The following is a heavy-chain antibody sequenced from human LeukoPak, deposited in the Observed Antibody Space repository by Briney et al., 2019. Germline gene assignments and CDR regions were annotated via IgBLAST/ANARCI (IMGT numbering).Heavy chain of an antibody. D-gene: IGHD3-3*01. CDR3: ARESYDFWSGYYSGNWFDP. V-gene: IGHV4-34*01. CDR2: INHSGST. Sequence: SETLSLTCAVYGGSFSGYYWSWIRQPPGKGLEWIGEINHSGSTNYNPSLKSRVTISVDTSKNQFSLKLSSVTAADTAVYYCARESYDFWSGYYSGNWFDPWGQGTLVTVSS. CDR1: GGSFSGYY. J-gene: IGHJ5*02.